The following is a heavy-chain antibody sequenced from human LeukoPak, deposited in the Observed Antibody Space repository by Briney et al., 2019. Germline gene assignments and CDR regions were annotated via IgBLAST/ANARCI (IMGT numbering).Heavy chain of an antibody. CDR1: GGSFSGYY. CDR3: ARDGIRGGFDY. CDR2: INHSGST. Sequence: SETLSLTCAVYGGSFSGYYWSWIRQPPGKGLEWIGEINHSGSTNYNPSLKSRVTISVDTSKNQFSLKLSSVTAADTAVYYCARDGIRGGFDYWGQGALVTVSS. D-gene: IGHD3-10*01. V-gene: IGHV4-34*01. J-gene: IGHJ4*02.